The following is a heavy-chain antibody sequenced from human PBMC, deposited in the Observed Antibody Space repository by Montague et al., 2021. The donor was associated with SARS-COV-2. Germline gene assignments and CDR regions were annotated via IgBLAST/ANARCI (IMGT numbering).Heavy chain of an antibody. J-gene: IGHJ4*02. Sequence: NDYAVSVTSRMTISPDTSKNHFSLQLSSVTPEDRAVYYCARDPRYSLSWSFDSWGQGTLVTVYS. V-gene: IGHV6-1*01. CDR2: N. CDR3: ARDPRYSLSWSFDS. D-gene: IGHD6-13*01.